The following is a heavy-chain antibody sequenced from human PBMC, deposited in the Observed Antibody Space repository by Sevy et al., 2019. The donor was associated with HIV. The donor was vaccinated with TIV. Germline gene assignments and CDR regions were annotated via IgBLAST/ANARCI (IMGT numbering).Heavy chain of an antibody. Sequence: GGSLRLSCAASGFTFSSYAMHWVRQAPGKGLEWVAVISYDGSNKYYADSVKGRFTISRDNSKNTLYLQMNSLRAEDTAVYYCARGPYRDGYNGPDYWGQGTLVTVSS. D-gene: IGHD5-12*01. V-gene: IGHV3-30*04. CDR1: GFTFSSYA. CDR3: ARGPYRDGYNGPDY. J-gene: IGHJ4*02. CDR2: ISYDGSNK.